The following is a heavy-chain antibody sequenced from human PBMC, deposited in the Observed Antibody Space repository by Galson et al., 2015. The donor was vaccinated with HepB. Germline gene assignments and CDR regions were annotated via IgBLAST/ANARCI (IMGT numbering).Heavy chain of an antibody. CDR2: ISYDGSNK. V-gene: IGHV3-30-3*01. Sequence: SLRLSCAASGFTFSSYAMHWVRQAPGKGLEWVAVISYDGSNKYYADSVKGRFTISRDNSKNTLYLQMNSLRAEDTAVYYCARDLGRDGYNPFDYWGQGTLVTVSS. CDR1: GFTFSSYA. J-gene: IGHJ4*02. CDR3: ARDLGRDGYNPFDY. D-gene: IGHD5-24*01.